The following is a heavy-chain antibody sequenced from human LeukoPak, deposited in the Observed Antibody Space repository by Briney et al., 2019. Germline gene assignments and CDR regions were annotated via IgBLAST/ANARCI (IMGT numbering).Heavy chain of an antibody. Sequence: SETLSLTCTVSGGSIGGYYGSWIRQPPGKGLERIGYIHHSGSTKNNPSLEGRLSMSVDTSKTQFYLKLNSVAAADTAVYHCARHNYSNVVFDYWGQGTLVTVPS. J-gene: IGHJ4*02. CDR1: GGSIGGYY. V-gene: IGHV4-59*08. CDR2: IHHSGST. D-gene: IGHD4-11*01. CDR3: ARHNYSNVVFDY.